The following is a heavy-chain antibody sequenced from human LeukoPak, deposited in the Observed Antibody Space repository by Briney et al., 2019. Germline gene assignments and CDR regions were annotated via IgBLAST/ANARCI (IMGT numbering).Heavy chain of an antibody. D-gene: IGHD2-2*01. J-gene: IGHJ4*02. CDR2: IYYSGST. CDR1: GGSLSSYY. Sequence: SETLPLTCTVSGGSLSSYYWSWIRQPPGRGLEWIGYIYYSGSTNYNPSLKSRVTISVDTSKNQFSLKLSSVTAADTAVYYCARSPAGPLSFDYWGQGTLVTVSS. V-gene: IGHV4-59*01. CDR3: ARSPAGPLSFDY.